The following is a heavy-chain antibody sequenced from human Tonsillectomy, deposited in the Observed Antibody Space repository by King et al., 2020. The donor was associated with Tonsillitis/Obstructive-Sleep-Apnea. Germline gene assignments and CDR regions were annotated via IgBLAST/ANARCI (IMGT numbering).Heavy chain of an antibody. D-gene: IGHD6-13*01. CDR1: GFTFSHYA. J-gene: IGHJ4*02. V-gene: IGHV3-30*04. Sequence: VQLVESGGGVVQPGRSLRLSCAASGFTFSHYAMHWVRQAPGKGLEWVAFISYDGSNKYYADSVRGRFTISRDNSENTLSLQMNSLKAEDTAVYYCARDFQLVLDDWGQGTLVTVSS. CDR2: ISYDGSNK. CDR3: ARDFQLVLDD.